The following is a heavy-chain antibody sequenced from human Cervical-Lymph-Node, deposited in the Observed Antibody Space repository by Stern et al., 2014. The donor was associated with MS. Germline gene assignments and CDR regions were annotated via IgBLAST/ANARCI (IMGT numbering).Heavy chain of an antibody. Sequence: QDQLVASGGGVVQPGRSLRLSCAASGFTFSPYPIHWVRQAPGKGLEWVALISYDGSNKYYADSVEGRFTISRDNSKNTLYLQMNSLRADDTAVYYCARGRVRGDSSGWYYWGQGTLVTVSS. V-gene: IGHV3-30*04. D-gene: IGHD6-19*01. CDR3: ARGRVRGDSSGWYY. CDR1: GFTFSPYP. CDR2: ISYDGSNK. J-gene: IGHJ4*02.